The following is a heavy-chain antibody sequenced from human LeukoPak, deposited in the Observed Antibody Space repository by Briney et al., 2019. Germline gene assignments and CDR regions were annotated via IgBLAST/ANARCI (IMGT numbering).Heavy chain of an antibody. D-gene: IGHD3-16*01. V-gene: IGHV4-59*01. J-gene: IGHJ4*02. CDR1: DDSISDYY. Sequence: SSETLSLTCTVSDDSISDYYRGWIRQPPGKGLEWIGYFYNSGRSTYNPSLKSRVTISADTSKNHFSLKLNSVTTADTAVYYCTRGAGWLIDYWGQGSLDTVSS. CDR3: TRGAGWLIDY. CDR2: FYNSGRS.